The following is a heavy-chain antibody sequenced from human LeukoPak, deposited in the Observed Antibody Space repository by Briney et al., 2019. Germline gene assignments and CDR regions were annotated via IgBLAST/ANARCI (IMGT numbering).Heavy chain of an antibody. CDR2: ISGSGGST. Sequence: QTGGSLRLSCAASGFTFSSYAMSWVRQAPVKGLEWVSAISGSGGSTYYADSVKGRFTISRDNSKNTLYLQMNSLRAEDTAVYYCAKLRPRAPFGDYWGQGTLVTVSS. CDR3: AKLRPRAPFGDY. CDR1: GFTFSSYA. V-gene: IGHV3-23*01. D-gene: IGHD3-10*01. J-gene: IGHJ4*02.